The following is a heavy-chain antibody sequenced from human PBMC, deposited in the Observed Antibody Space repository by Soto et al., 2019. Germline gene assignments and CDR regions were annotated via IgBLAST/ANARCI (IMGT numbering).Heavy chain of an antibody. J-gene: IGHJ4*02. CDR1: GFTFSSYW. Sequence: PGGSLRISCAASGFTFSSYWMYWVRQAPGKGLVWVSRINTDGSSTTYADSVKGRFTISRDNAKKTLYLQMNSLRAEDTAFYYCARVSMGFPRYWGQGTLVTVSS. CDR2: INTDGSST. CDR3: ARVSMGFPRY. V-gene: IGHV3-74*01. D-gene: IGHD3-16*01.